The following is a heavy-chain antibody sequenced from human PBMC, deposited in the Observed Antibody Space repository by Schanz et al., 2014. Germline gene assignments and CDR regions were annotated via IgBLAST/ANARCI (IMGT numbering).Heavy chain of an antibody. CDR2: INPSGVST. CDR1: GYTFTSYG. D-gene: IGHD6-6*01. V-gene: IGHV1-46*01. CDR3: ARGGAYRSPSPVFYFDY. Sequence: QVQLVQSGAEVKKPGASVKVSCKASGYTFTSYGINWVRQAPGQGLEWMGIINPSGVSTSSAQEFQGRVTMTRDTSTSTLQMELSSLRSEDTAVYYCARGGAYRSPSPVFYFDYWGQGTLVTVSS. J-gene: IGHJ4*02.